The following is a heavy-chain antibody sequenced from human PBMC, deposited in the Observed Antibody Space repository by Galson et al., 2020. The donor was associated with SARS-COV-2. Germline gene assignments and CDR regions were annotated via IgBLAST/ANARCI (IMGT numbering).Heavy chain of an antibody. CDR2: IRSKAYGGTT. V-gene: IGHV3-49*04. CDR3: TRDDFWSGYYAH. Sequence: TGGSLRLSCTASGFTFGDYAMSWVRQAPGKGLEWVGFIRSKAYGGTTEYAASVKGRFTISRDDSKSIAYLQMNSLKTKDTAVYYCTRDDFWSGYYAHWGQGTLVTVSS. D-gene: IGHD3-3*01. J-gene: IGHJ4*02. CDR1: GFTFGDYA.